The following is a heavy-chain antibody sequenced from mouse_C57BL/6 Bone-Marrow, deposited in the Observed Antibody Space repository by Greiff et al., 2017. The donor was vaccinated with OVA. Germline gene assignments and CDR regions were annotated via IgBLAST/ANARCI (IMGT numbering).Heavy chain of an antibody. J-gene: IGHJ2*01. CDR1: GFTFSSYG. CDR2: ISSGGSYT. V-gene: IGHV5-6*01. D-gene: IGHD2-3*01. Sequence: EVQLVESGGDLVKPGGSLKLSCAASGFTFSSYGMSWVRQTPDKRLEWVATISSGGSYTYYHDSVKGRFTISRDNTKNTLYLQMSSLKSEDTAMYYCARHNGYYIFDYWGQGTTLTVSS. CDR3: ARHNGYYIFDY.